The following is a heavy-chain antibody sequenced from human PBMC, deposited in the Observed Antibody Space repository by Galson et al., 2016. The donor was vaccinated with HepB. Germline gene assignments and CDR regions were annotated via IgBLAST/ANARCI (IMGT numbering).Heavy chain of an antibody. J-gene: IGHJ4*02. V-gene: IGHV1-18*04. D-gene: IGHD6-19*01. CDR1: GYTFSSYG. Sequence: SVKVSCKASGYTFSSYGNSWVRQAPGQGLEWMGWISAYNGDTNYAQKLQGRVTMTTNTSTSTAYVELRSLRSDDTAIYYCARDQGWALTWGQGTLVTVSS. CDR2: ISAYNGDT. CDR3: ARDQGWALT.